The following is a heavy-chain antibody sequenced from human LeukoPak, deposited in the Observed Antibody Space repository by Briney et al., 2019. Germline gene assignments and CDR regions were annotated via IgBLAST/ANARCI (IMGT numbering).Heavy chain of an antibody. D-gene: IGHD6-6*01. CDR3: ARDSYEYSSSSWFDP. CDR1: GGTFSSYT. Sequence: SVKVSCKASGGTFSSYTISWVRQAPGQGLEWMGRIIPILGIANYAQKLQGRVTITADKSTSTAYMELSSLRSEDTAVYYCARDSYEYSSSSWFDPWGQGTLVTVSS. J-gene: IGHJ5*02. CDR2: IIPILGIA. V-gene: IGHV1-69*04.